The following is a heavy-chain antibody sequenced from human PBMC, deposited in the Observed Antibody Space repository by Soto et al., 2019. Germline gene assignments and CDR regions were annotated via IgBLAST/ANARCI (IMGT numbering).Heavy chain of an antibody. V-gene: IGHV1-46*01. Sequence: QVQLVQSGAEVKKPGASVTVSCKASGYTFSDYYIHWVRQAPGQGLEWMGIVDPIRGKSNCAQSFQDRVTLTRDTSTNIVYMDLSSLRFEDTAVYYCAREMITIRGVHFDYWGQGTLVTASS. CDR2: VDPIRGKS. CDR1: GYTFSDYY. D-gene: IGHD3-16*01. J-gene: IGHJ4*02. CDR3: AREMITIRGVHFDY.